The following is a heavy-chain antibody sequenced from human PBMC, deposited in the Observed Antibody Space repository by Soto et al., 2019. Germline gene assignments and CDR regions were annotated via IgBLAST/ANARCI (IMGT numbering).Heavy chain of an antibody. CDR3: ARGQGTRRIFFVFWFDP. CDR1: GGSISSGDYY. V-gene: IGHV4-30-4*01. CDR2: IYYSGST. D-gene: IGHD3-3*01. J-gene: IGHJ5*02. Sequence: SETLSLTCTVSGGSISSGDYYWSWIRQPPGKGLEWIGYIYYSGSTYYNPSLKSRVTISVDTSKNQFSLKLSSVTAADTAVYYCARGQGTRRIFFVFWFDPWGQGTLVTV.